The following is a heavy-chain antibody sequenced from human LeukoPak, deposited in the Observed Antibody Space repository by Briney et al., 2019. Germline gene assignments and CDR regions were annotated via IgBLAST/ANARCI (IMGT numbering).Heavy chain of an antibody. CDR2: IAHHGNNK. J-gene: IGHJ4*02. CDR1: GFTFINYA. CDR3: AKDGSWSCTD. V-gene: IGHV3-30*02. Sequence: PGGSLRLSCAASGFTFINYAIHWVRQGPGKGLEWVAYIAHHGNNKYYADSVKGRFTISRDNSKRTLYLQMNSLRADDTAVYYCAKDGSWSCTDWGQGTLVTVSS. D-gene: IGHD2-8*02.